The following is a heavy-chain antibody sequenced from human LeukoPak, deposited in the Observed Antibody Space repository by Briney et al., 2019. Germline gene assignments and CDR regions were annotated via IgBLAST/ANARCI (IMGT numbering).Heavy chain of an antibody. CDR1: GYTFTGYY. CDR2: INPNSGGT. CDR3: ARGKTYSSGWYPYLPWPSPQNIFDY. D-gene: IGHD6-19*01. Sequence: GASVKVSCKASGYTFTGYYMHWVRQAPGQGLEWMGWINPNSGGTNYAQKFQGRVTMTRDTSISTAYMELSRLRSDDTAVYYCARGKTYSSGWYPYLPWPSPQNIFDYWGQGTLVTVSS. V-gene: IGHV1-2*02. J-gene: IGHJ4*02.